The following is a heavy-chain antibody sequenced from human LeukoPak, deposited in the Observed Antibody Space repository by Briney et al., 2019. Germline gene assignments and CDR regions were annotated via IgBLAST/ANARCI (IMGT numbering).Heavy chain of an antibody. J-gene: IGHJ4*02. V-gene: IGHV3-30-3*01. D-gene: IGHD3-3*01. CDR2: ISYDGSNE. CDR3: ARSPVFLFDY. Sequence: GGSLRLSCAASGFTFSSYAMHWVRQAPGKGLEWVAVISYDGSNEYYADSVKGRFTISRDNSKNTLYLQMNSLRAEDTAVYYCARSPVFLFDYWGQGTLVTVSS. CDR1: GFTFSSYA.